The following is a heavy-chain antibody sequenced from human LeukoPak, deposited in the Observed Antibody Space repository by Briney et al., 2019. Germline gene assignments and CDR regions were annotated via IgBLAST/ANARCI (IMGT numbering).Heavy chain of an antibody. D-gene: IGHD6-6*01. V-gene: IGHV4-61*08. J-gene: IGHJ6*02. CDR1: GGSISSSGYY. CDR2: IYYSGST. CDR3: ARATPYSSSSDYYYYGMDV. Sequence: TSGTLSLTCSVSGGSISSSGYYWSWIRQPPGKGLEWIGYIYYSGSTNYNPSLKSRVTISVDTSKNQFSLKLSSVTAADTAVYYCARATPYSSSSDYYYYGMDVWGQGTTVTVSS.